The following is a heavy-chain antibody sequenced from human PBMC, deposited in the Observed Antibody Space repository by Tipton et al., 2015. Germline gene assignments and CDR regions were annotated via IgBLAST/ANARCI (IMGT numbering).Heavy chain of an antibody. J-gene: IGHJ6*02. CDR3: ARQGTVVVIGMSHYYYYGMDV. D-gene: IGHD2-21*01. CDR2: IFHRGDT. V-gene: IGHV4-38-2*01. CDR1: AYSISSDYY. Sequence: PGLVKPSETLSLTCAVSAYSISSDYYWGWIRQPPGKGLEWIGSIFHRGDTNYNPSLKSRVTISLDTSKNQFSLKLSSVTAADTAVYYCARQGTVVVIGMSHYYYYGMDVWGQGTTVTVSS.